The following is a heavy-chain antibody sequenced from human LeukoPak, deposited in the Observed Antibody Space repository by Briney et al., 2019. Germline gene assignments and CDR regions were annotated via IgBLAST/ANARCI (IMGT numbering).Heavy chain of an antibody. J-gene: IGHJ4*02. CDR2: ISSSSSTI. CDR1: GFTFSSYS. Sequence: PGGSLRLSCAASGFTFSSYSMNWVRQAPGKGLEWVSYISSSSSTIYYADSVKGRFTISRDNAKNSLYLQMNSLRAEDTAVYYCARDESRMATPYWGQGTLVTVSS. V-gene: IGHV3-48*04. D-gene: IGHD5-24*01. CDR3: ARDESRMATPY.